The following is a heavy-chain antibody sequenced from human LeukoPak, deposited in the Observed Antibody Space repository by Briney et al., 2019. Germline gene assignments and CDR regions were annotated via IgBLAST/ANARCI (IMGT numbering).Heavy chain of an antibody. J-gene: IGHJ4*02. D-gene: IGHD6-6*01. CDR2: IRNKAYGGTT. CDR3: TSFLIDTSSSGGIDY. CDR1: GFTFGDYA. V-gene: IGHV3-49*04. Sequence: GGSLRLSCTASGFTFGDYAMNWVRQAPGKWLEWVGFIRNKAYGGTTEYAASVKGRFTISRDDSKSIAYLQMNSLKTEDTAVYYCTSFLIDTSSSGGIDYWGQGALVTVSS.